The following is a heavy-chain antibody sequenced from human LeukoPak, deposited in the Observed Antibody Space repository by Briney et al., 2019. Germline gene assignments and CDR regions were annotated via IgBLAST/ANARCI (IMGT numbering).Heavy chain of an antibody. Sequence: GGSLRLSCAASGFTFSSYSMNWVRQAPGKGLEWVSSISRSSSYIYYADSVKGRFTISRDNAKNSLYLQMNSLRAEDTAAYYCASLVVGAFDYWGQGTLVTVSS. CDR1: GFTFSSYS. CDR2: ISRSSSYI. V-gene: IGHV3-21*03. D-gene: IGHD1-26*01. CDR3: ASLVVGAFDY. J-gene: IGHJ4*02.